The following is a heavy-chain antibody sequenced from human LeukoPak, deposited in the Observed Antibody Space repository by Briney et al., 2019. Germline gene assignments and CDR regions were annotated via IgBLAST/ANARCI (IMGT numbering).Heavy chain of an antibody. CDR3: TRDLMDYDVSTGLHHYYMDV. D-gene: IGHD3-9*01. V-gene: IGHV3-74*01. J-gene: IGHJ6*02. Sequence: PGGSLRLSSVASGFTFSRYWMHWVRQDPRKGLVWVSRINGDGRNINYADSARGRFTVSRDNAKNTLYLQMNTLRVEDTAVYYCTRDLMDYDVSTGLHHYYMDVWGQGTTVTVSS. CDR1: GFTFSRYW. CDR2: INGDGRNI.